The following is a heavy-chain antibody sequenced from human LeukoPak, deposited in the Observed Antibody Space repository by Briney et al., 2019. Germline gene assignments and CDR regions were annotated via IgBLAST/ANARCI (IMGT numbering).Heavy chain of an antibody. V-gene: IGHV1-18*01. CDR3: ARGPPIYCSSTSCFNGAFDI. CDR2: ISAYNGNT. CDR1: GYTFTSYG. Sequence: ASVKVSCKASGYTFTSYGISWVRQASGQGLEWMGWISAYNGNTNYAQKLQGGVTMTTDTSTSTAYMELRSLRSDDTAVYYCARGPPIYCSSTSCFNGAFDIWGQGTMVTVSS. J-gene: IGHJ3*02. D-gene: IGHD2-2*01.